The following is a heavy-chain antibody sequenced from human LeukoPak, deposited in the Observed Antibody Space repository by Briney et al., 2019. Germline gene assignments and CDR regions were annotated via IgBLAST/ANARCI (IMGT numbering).Heavy chain of an antibody. Sequence: PSETLSLTCGVYGGSFRSYYWNWIRQPPGKGLEWIGEINHSGSTNYNPSLKSRVTMSVDTSKNQFSLKLSSVTAADTAVYYCARAFFWSGYYYFDYWGQGTLVTVSS. D-gene: IGHD3-3*01. CDR1: GGSFRSYY. CDR3: ARAFFWSGYYYFDY. V-gene: IGHV4-34*01. J-gene: IGHJ4*02. CDR2: INHSGST.